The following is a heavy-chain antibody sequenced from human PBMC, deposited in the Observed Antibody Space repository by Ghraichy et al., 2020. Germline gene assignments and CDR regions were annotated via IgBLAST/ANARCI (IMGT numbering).Heavy chain of an antibody. D-gene: IGHD1-26*01. J-gene: IGHJ4*02. CDR3: ARGPTVGANIYFDY. Sequence: GGSLRLSCAASGFTFSTYSMDWVRQAPGKGLEWVSYISSSSTTIYSADSVKGRFTISRDNAKNSLYLQMNSLRDEDTAVYYCARGPTVGANIYFDYWGQGTLVTVSS. V-gene: IGHV3-48*02. CDR1: GFTFSTYS. CDR2: ISSSSTTI.